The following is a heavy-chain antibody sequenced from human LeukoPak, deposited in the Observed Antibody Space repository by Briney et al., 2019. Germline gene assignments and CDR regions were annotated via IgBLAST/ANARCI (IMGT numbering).Heavy chain of an antibody. J-gene: IGHJ4*02. CDR1: GFTFTSYA. D-gene: IGHD1-7*01. CDR2: ISSDATTI. Sequence: GGSLRLSCAASGFTFTSYAMTWVRQAPGKGLEWVSYISSDATTIQYADSVKGRFTISRDNAKNSLYLQMDSLRVEDTAVYYCASSNWNFRCWGQGTLVTVSS. CDR3: ASSNWNFRC. V-gene: IGHV3-48*01.